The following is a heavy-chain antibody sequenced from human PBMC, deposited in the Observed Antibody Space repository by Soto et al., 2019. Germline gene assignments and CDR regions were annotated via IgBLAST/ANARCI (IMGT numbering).Heavy chain of an antibody. D-gene: IGHD5-12*01. J-gene: IGHJ6*03. CDR2: IIPILGIA. CDR1: GGTFSSYT. Sequence: ASVKVSCKASGGTFSSYTISWVRQAPGQGLEWMGRIIPILGIANYAQKFQGRVTITADKSTSTAYMELSSLRSEDTAVYYCARAGSHSGYDFNNYYYYYMDVWGKGTTVTVSS. CDR3: ARAGSHSGYDFNNYYYYYMDV. V-gene: IGHV1-69*02.